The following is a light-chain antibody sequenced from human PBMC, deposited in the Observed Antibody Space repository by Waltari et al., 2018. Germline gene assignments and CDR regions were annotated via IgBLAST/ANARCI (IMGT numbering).Light chain of an antibody. CDR1: SSDVGGYNY. Sequence: QSALTQPASVSGSPGQSITISCTGTSSDVGGYNYVSWYQQHPGKAPKLMIYDVSNRPPGVYNPFSGSKSGNTASLTISGLQAEDEADYYCSSYTSSSTLWVFGGGTKLTVL. CDR2: DVS. V-gene: IGLV2-14*03. J-gene: IGLJ3*02. CDR3: SSYTSSSTLWV.